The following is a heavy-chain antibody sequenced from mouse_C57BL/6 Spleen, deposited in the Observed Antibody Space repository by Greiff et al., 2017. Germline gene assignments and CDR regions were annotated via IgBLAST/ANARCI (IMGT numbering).Heavy chain of an antibody. CDR3: ARRDGRSFDY. CDR2: IDPEDGET. V-gene: IGHV14-2*01. J-gene: IGHJ2*01. Sequence: VQLQQSGAELVKPGASVKLSCTASGFNINDYYMHWVKQRTEQGLEWIGRIDPEDGETKYAQKFQGKATVTADTSSNTAYLQLSSLESEDTAVYYCARRDGRSFDYWGQGTTLTVSS. D-gene: IGHD1-1*01. CDR1: GFNINDYY.